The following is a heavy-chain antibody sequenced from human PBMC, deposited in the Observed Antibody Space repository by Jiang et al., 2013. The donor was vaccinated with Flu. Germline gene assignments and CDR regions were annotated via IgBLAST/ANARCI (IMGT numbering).Heavy chain of an antibody. J-gene: IGHJ4*02. V-gene: IGHV3-33*01. D-gene: IGHD3-22*01. CDR2: IWYDGSNK. CDR3: ARDRGGIYYDSRGWLFDY. Sequence: KGLEWVAVIWYDGSNKYYADSVKGRFTISRDNSKNTLYLQMNSLRAEDTAVYYCARDRGGIYYDSRGWLFDYWGQGTLVTVPS.